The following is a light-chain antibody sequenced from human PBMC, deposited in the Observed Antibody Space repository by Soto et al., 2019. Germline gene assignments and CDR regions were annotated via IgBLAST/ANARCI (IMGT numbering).Light chain of an antibody. CDR1: SSNIGAGYE. CDR2: GNN. J-gene: IGLJ1*01. Sequence: QSVLTQPPSVSEAPGQRVTISCTGSSSNIGAGYEAHWYQQVPGTAPKLLIYGNNNRPSGVPDRFSGSKSGTSASLAITGLQAEDGAEYYCQSYDSSLSGYVFGTGTKLTVL. CDR3: QSYDSSLSGYV. V-gene: IGLV1-40*01.